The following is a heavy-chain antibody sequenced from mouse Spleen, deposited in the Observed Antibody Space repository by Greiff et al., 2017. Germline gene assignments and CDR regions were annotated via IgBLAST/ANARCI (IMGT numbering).Heavy chain of an antibody. Sequence: EVHLVESGPGLVKPSQSLSLTCSVTGYSITSGYYWNWIRQFPGNKLEWMGYISYDGSNNYNPSLKNRISITRDTSKNQFFLKLNSVTTEDTATYYCARAGFYYGSTFAYWGQGTLVTVSA. CDR3: ARAGFYYGSTFAY. V-gene: IGHV3-6*01. D-gene: IGHD1-1*01. J-gene: IGHJ3*01. CDR1: GYSITSGYY. CDR2: ISYDGSN.